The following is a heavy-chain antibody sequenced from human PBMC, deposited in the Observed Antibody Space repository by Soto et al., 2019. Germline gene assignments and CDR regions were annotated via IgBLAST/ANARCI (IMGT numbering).Heavy chain of an antibody. CDR1: GFTFNSFW. Sequence: PGGSLRLSCAFSGFTFNSFWMHWVRQAPGEGLVWVSRINTDGSSTSYADSVKGRFTISRDNAKNTLYLQMNSLRVEDTAMYYCAKRGVDTFGLSYWGQGTLVTVSS. CDR3: AKRGVDTFGLSY. CDR2: INTDGSST. D-gene: IGHD3-10*01. J-gene: IGHJ4*02. V-gene: IGHV3-74*01.